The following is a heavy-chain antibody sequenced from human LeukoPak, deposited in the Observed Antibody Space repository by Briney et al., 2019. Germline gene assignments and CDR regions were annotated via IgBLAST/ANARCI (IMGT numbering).Heavy chain of an antibody. J-gene: IGHJ4*02. CDR1: GFTFSNAW. Sequence: PGGSLRLSCAASGFTFSNAWMSWVRQAPGKGLEWVGRIKSKTDGGTTDYAAPVKGRFTISRDDSKNTLYLQMNSLKTEDTAVYYCTILVRGVITLGRTDYFDYWGQGTLVTVSS. V-gene: IGHV3-15*01. D-gene: IGHD3-10*01. CDR2: IKSKTDGGTT. CDR3: TILVRGVITLGRTDYFDY.